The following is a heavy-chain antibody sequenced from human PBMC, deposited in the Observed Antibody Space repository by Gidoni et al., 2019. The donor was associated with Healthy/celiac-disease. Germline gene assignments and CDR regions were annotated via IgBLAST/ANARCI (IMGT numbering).Heavy chain of an antibody. CDR1: GYTFTSYG. CDR3: ATYQLLSSDNLGYYYYGMDV. V-gene: IGHV1-18*01. Sequence: QVQLVQSGAEVKKPGASVKVSCKASGYTFTSYGISRVRQAPGQGLEWMGWISAYNGNTNYAQKLQGRVTMTTDTSTSTAYMELRSLRSDDTAVYYCATYQLLSSDNLGYYYYGMDVWGQGTTVTVSS. D-gene: IGHD2-2*01. CDR2: ISAYNGNT. J-gene: IGHJ6*02.